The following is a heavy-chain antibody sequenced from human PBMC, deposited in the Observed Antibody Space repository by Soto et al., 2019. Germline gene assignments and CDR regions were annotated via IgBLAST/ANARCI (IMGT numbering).Heavy chain of an antibody. CDR2: IIPIFGTP. CDR1: GGIFSTYA. V-gene: IGHV1-69*01. CDR3: ERDRDDYCSGNYYNRIDF. J-gene: IGHJ4*02. Sequence: QVQLVQSGAEVKKPGSSVKVSCKASGGIFSTYAISWLRQAPGQGLEWMGGIIPIFGTPNYAQRFQGRVTITADESTRTAAMELSRLRSEDTAVYYCERDRDDYCSGNYYNRIDFWGQGTLVTVSS. D-gene: IGHD3-10*01.